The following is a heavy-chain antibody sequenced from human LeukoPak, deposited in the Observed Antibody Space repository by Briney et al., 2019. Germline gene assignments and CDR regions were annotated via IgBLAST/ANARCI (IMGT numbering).Heavy chain of an antibody. CDR2: INHSGST. CDR1: GGSFSGYY. D-gene: IGHD3-3*01. J-gene: IGHJ4*02. CDR3: ARGTYYDFWSGYRTISYFDY. V-gene: IGHV4-34*01. Sequence: SETLSLTCAVYGGSFSGYYWSWIRQPPGKGLEWIGEINHSGSTNYNPSLKSRVTISVDTSKTQFSLKLSSVTAADTAVYYCARGTYYDFWSGYRTISYFDYWGQGTLVTVSS.